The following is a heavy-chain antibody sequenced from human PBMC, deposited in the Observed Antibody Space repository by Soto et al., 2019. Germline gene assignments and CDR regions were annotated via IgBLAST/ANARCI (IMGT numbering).Heavy chain of an antibody. D-gene: IGHD3-10*01. Sequence: QVQRVQSGAEVKKPGASVKVSCKASGYTFTSYAMHWVRQAPGQRLEWMGWINAGNGNTKYSQKFQGRVTITRDTSASTAYMELSSLRSEDTAVYYCARVGHYYGSGTTYDYWGQGTLVTVSS. J-gene: IGHJ4*02. V-gene: IGHV1-3*01. CDR2: INAGNGNT. CDR3: ARVGHYYGSGTTYDY. CDR1: GYTFTSYA.